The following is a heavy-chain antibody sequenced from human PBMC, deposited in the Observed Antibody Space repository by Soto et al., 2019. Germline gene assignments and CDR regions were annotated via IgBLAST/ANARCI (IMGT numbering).Heavy chain of an antibody. V-gene: IGHV3-33*01. CDR3: AREGLGAFDI. CDR2: IWYDGSIE. CDR1: GFTFSSYG. Sequence: QVQLVESGGGVVQPGRSLRLSCAASGFTFSSYGMHWVRQAPGKGLEWVALIWYDGSIEYYADSLKGRFTISRDNSKNTLYLQMNSLIDEDTAVYYCAREGLGAFDIWGRGTMVTVSS. J-gene: IGHJ3*02.